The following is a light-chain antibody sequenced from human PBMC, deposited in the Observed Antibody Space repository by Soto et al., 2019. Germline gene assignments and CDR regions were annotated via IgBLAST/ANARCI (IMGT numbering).Light chain of an antibody. CDR1: QSLSSSH. CDR3: QQYGRSRT. CDR2: AAS. J-gene: IGKJ1*01. Sequence: EIVMTQSPGTLSLSPGERATLSCRASQSLSSSHLAWYQQKPGQAPRLLIYAASTRVTGIPDRFSGSGSGTDFTLTINRLEPEDFAVYYCQQYGRSRTFGQGTKVEIK. V-gene: IGKV3-20*01.